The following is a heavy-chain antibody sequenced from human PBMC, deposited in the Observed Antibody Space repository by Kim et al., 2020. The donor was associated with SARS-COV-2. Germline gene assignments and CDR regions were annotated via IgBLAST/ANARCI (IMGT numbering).Heavy chain of an antibody. J-gene: IGHJ3*02. V-gene: IGHV4-34*01. Sequence: PSSKSRVTTSVDTTKNQFYLKLSAVTAADTAVYYCARGQYSGTYYGAFAIWGQGTMVTVSS. D-gene: IGHD1-26*01. CDR3: ARGQYSGTYYGAFAI.